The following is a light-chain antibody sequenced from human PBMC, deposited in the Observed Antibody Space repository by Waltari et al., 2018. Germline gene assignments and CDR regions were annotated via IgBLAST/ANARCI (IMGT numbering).Light chain of an antibody. CDR3: QQFDSSSYT. CDR1: QSVSSNY. Sequence: SLSPGERATLSCRASQSVSSNYLAWYQQKPGQAPRLLISGASSRATGIPDRFSGSGSGADFTLTISRLEPEDFAVYYCQQFDSSSYTFGQGTKLEIK. V-gene: IGKV3-20*01. J-gene: IGKJ2*01. CDR2: GAS.